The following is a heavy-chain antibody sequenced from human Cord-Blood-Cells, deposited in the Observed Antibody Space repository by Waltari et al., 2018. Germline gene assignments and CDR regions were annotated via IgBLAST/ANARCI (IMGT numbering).Heavy chain of an antibody. CDR2: IYWDDDK. CDR1: GFSLSPSGVG. V-gene: IGHV2-5*02. D-gene: IGHD6-13*01. CDR3: EYSPGKKGILDY. J-gene: IGHJ4*02. Sequence: QITLKASGPTLVKPTQTLTLTCTFSGFSLSPSGVGVGWIRQPPGKALEWLALIYWDDDKSSSPSLKSRLTITKDTYKNQMVLTMTKMDPVDTATYYCEYSPGKKGILDYWGQGTLVTVSS.